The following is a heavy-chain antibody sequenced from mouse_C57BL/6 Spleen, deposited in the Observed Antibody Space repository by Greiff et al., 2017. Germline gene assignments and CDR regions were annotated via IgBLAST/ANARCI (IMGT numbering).Heavy chain of an antibody. CDR3: TRGGSHWYFDV. V-gene: IGHV6-3*01. J-gene: IGHJ1*03. CDR2: IRLKSDNYAT. CDR1: GFTFSNYW. Sequence: EVKLEESGGGLVQPGGSMKLSCVASGFTFSNYWMNWVRQSPEKGLEWVAQIRLKSDNYATHYAESVKGRFTISRDDSKSSVYLQMNNLRAEDTGIYYCTRGGSHWYFDVWGTGTTVTVSS. D-gene: IGHD1-1*01.